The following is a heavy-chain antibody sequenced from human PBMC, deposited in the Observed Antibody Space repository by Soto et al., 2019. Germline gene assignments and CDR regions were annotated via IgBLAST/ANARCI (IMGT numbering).Heavy chain of an antibody. Sequence: SETLSLTCSVSGGSISRGGYYWSWIRQHPGEGLEYIGYIYETGATYYKPSLKSRVSISADTSKNQFSLKLSSVTGADTAVYFCARIAVPGASYWGQGTLVTVSS. CDR3: ARIAVPGASY. D-gene: IGHD7-27*01. CDR2: IYETGAT. CDR1: GGSISRGGYY. J-gene: IGHJ4*02. V-gene: IGHV4-31*03.